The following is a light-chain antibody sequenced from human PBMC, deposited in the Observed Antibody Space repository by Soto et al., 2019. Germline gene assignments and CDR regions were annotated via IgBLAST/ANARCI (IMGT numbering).Light chain of an antibody. Sequence: EIVLTQSPGTLSLSPGERATLSCWASQSISSSYLAWYQQKPGQPPRLLLYRTFSRATGIPDRFSGSGSGTDFTLTISRLEPEDFAVYFCQQFSSSPLTFGGGTKVEI. CDR1: QSISSSY. J-gene: IGKJ4*01. CDR2: RTF. CDR3: QQFSSSPLT. V-gene: IGKV3-20*01.